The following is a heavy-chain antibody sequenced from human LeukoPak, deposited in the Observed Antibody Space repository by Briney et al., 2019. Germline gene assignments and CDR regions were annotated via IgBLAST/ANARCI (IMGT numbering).Heavy chain of an antibody. Sequence: GGSLRLPCAASGFTFSDYYMSWIRQAPGKGLEWVSYISSSGSTIYYADSVKGRFTISRDNAKNSLYLQMNSLRAEDTAVYYCARSCQAYCGGDRYSQYYRGQGTLVTVSS. J-gene: IGHJ4*02. CDR1: GFTFSDYY. CDR3: ARSCQAYCGGDRYSQYY. V-gene: IGHV3-11*01. CDR2: ISSSGSTI. D-gene: IGHD2-21*02.